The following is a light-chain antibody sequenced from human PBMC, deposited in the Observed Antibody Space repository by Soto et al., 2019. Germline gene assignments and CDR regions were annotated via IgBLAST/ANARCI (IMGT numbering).Light chain of an antibody. CDR2: VAS. V-gene: IGKV3-15*01. CDR1: QSVGSN. CDR3: QQYNNWPPSIT. J-gene: IGKJ5*01. Sequence: EIVMTQSPATLSVSPGERATLSCRASQSVGSNLAWYQQKPGQAPRLLIYVASTRATGIPARFSGSGSGTEFTLTISSLQSEDFAVYYCQQYNNWPPSITFGQGTRLEIK.